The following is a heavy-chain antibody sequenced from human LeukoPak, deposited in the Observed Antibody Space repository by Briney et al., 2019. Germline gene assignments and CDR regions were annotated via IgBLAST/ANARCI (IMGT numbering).Heavy chain of an antibody. V-gene: IGHV1-18*01. Sequence: GASVKVSCKASGYTFTSYDINWVRQATGQGLEWMGWISAYNGNTNYAQKLQGRVTMTTDTSTSTAYMELRSLRSDDTAVYYCARDHCSSTSCHHRHIAAAVPRFASHAFDIWGQGTMVTVSS. CDR1: GYTFTSYD. CDR3: ARDHCSSTSCHHRHIAAAVPRFASHAFDI. CDR2: ISAYNGNT. J-gene: IGHJ3*02. D-gene: IGHD2-2*01.